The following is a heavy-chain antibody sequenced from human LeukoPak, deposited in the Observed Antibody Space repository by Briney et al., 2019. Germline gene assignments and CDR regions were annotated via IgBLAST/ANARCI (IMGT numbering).Heavy chain of an antibody. CDR2: ISWNSGSI. D-gene: IGHD6-13*01. J-gene: IGHJ4*02. CDR1: GFTFDDYA. Sequence: SLRLSCAASGFTFDDYAMHWVRQAPGKGLEWVSGISWNSGSIGYADSVKGRFTISRDNAKNSLYLQMNSPRAEDTALYYCAKDIRSIAAASFDYWGQGTLVTVSS. V-gene: IGHV3-9*01. CDR3: AKDIRSIAAASFDY.